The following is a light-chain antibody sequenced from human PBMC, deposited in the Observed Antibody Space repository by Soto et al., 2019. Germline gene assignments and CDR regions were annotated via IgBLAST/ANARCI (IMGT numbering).Light chain of an antibody. CDR1: QGINSF. Sequence: IQLNKSPSSLSASVGDRVTITCRASQGINSFLAWYQQKPGKAPKLLIYAASTLQSGVPSRFSGSGSGTDFTLTIISLQPEDFATYYCPQLERYPSTFGGGTKVDIK. J-gene: IGKJ4*01. V-gene: IGKV1-9*01. CDR2: AAS. CDR3: PQLERYPST.